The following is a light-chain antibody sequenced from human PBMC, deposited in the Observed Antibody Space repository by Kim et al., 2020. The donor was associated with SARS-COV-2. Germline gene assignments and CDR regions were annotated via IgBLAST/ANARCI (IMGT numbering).Light chain of an antibody. CDR3: QQYENSPWT. V-gene: IGKV3-20*01. CDR2: GAS. Sequence: EVVLTQSPGTLSSSPGERATLSCRASQRVGRDYLAWYQQKPGQAPRLLLYGASSRATGIPDRFSGSGSGTDFTLTISRLEPEDCAVYYCQQYENSPWTFGQGTKVDIK. CDR1: QRVGRDY. J-gene: IGKJ1*01.